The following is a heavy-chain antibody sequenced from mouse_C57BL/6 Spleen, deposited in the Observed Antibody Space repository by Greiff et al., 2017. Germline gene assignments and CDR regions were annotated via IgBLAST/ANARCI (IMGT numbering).Heavy chain of an antibody. V-gene: IGHV5-9*01. J-gene: IGHJ4*01. CDR2: ISGGGGNT. D-gene: IGHD1-1*01. CDR3: ARQGYYGSNAMDY. Sequence: EVKVEESGGGLVKPGGSLKLSCAASGFTFSSYTMSWVRQTPEKRLEWVATISGGGGNTYYPDSVKGRFTISRDNAKDTLYLQMRSLSSEDTALYYCARQGYYGSNAMDYWGQGTSVTVSS. CDR1: GFTFSSYT.